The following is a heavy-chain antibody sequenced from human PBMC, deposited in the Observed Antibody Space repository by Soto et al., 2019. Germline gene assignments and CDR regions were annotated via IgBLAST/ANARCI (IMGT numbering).Heavy chain of an antibody. Sequence: EVQLVESGGGLVQPGGSLRLSCAASGFTVSSNYMSWVRQAPGKGLEWVSVIYSGGSAYYADSVKGRFTISRDNSKNTLYLQMHSLRAEDTAVYYCARHGYSYGWGYFDYWGQGTLVTVSS. CDR1: GFTVSSNY. CDR3: ARHGYSYGWGYFDY. V-gene: IGHV3-66*04. D-gene: IGHD5-18*01. J-gene: IGHJ4*02. CDR2: IYSGGSA.